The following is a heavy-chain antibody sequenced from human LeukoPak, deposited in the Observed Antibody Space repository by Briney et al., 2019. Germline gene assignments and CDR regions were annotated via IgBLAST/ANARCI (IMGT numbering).Heavy chain of an antibody. CDR1: GFTFSTYT. CDR3: AREKWCKGTNCYPSGNAFDI. J-gene: IGHJ3*02. V-gene: IGHV3-21*01. Sequence: GGSLRLSCTASGFTFSTYTMNWVRQAPGEGLEWVSSISNSGGSIYYADSVKGRFTISRDHSKNSLYLQMNSQIAEDTSVYYCAREKWCKGTNCYPSGNAFDIWGQGTMVTVSS. CDR2: ISNSGGSI. D-gene: IGHD2-2*01.